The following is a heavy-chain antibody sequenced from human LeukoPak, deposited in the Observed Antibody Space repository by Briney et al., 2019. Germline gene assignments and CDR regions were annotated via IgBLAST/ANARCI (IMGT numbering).Heavy chain of an antibody. CDR3: ARTGYSYGYGIDY. J-gene: IGHJ4*02. CDR2: IYYSGST. V-gene: IGHV4-39*07. D-gene: IGHD5-18*01. Sequence: LRLSCAASGFTFSSYEMNWVRQPPGKGLEWIGSIYYSGSTYYNPSLKSRVTISVDTSKNQFSLKLSSVTAADTAVYYCARTGYSYGYGIDYWGQGTLVTVSS. CDR1: GFTFSSYE.